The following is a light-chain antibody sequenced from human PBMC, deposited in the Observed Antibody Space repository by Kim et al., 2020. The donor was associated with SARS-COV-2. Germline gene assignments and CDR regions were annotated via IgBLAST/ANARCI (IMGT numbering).Light chain of an antibody. CDR2: HDT. V-gene: IGLV3-21*01. Sequence: SYELTQPPSVSVSPRKTANITCAGNNLGDKNVRWYQQKSGQAPLLVISHDTDRPSGIPERFSGSNSGNTATLTITRIQVAVVADLYCPVRAHVRTPVIFG. J-gene: IGLJ1*01. CDR3: PVRAHVRTPVI. CDR1: NLGDKN.